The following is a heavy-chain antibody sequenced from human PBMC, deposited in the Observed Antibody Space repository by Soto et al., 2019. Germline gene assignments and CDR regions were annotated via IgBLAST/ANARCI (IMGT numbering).Heavy chain of an antibody. CDR3: AQEPATVVMGNFQH. D-gene: IGHD4-17*01. CDR1: GFTFDDYA. CDR2: ISWNSGSI. J-gene: IGHJ1*01. V-gene: IGHV3-9*01. Sequence: EVQLVESGGGLVQPGRSLRLSFAASGFTFDDYAIHWVRQAPGKGLEWVSGISWNSGSIGYADSVKGRFTISRDNAKNSLYLQMNSLRAEDTALYYCAQEPATVVMGNFQHWGQGTLVTVSS.